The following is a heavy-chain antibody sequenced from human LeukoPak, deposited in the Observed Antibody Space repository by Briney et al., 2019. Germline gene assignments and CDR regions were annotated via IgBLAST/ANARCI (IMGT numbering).Heavy chain of an antibody. V-gene: IGHV1-2*02. CDR1: GYTFTDYY. CDR3: ARGIAAAGGRWFDP. J-gene: IGHJ5*02. D-gene: IGHD6-13*01. Sequence: ASVKVSCKASGYTFTDYYMHWVRHAPGQGLEWMGWINPNSGGTNYAQQFQGRVTMTRDTSISTAYMELSNLRSDDTAVYYCARGIAAAGGRWFDPWGQGTLVTVSS. CDR2: INPNSGGT.